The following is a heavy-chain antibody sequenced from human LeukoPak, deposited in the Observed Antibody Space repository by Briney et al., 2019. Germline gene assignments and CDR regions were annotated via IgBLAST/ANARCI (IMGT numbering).Heavy chain of an antibody. CDR2: IYYSGST. D-gene: IGHD3-3*01. J-gene: IGHJ4*02. V-gene: IGHV4-61*01. CDR3: ARDNDFWSGEFDY. CDR1: GGSISSGSYY. Sequence: PSETLSLTCTVSGGSISSGSYYWSWIRQPPGKGLEWIGYIYYSGSTNYNPSLKSRVTISVDTSKNQFSLKLSSVTAADTAVYYCARDNDFWSGEFDYRGQGTLVTVSS.